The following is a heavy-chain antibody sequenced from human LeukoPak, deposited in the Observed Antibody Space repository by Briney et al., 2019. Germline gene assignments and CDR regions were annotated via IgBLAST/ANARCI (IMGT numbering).Heavy chain of an antibody. CDR1: GFTFSSYS. Sequence: GGSLRLSCAASGFTFSSYSMNWVRQAPGKGLEWVSSISSSSSYIYYADSVKGRFTISRDSAKNSLYLQMNSLRAEDTAVYYCARGDRVLRYFDWLFYFDYWGQGTLVTVSS. J-gene: IGHJ4*02. CDR2: ISSSSSYI. D-gene: IGHD3-9*01. CDR3: ARGDRVLRYFDWLFYFDY. V-gene: IGHV3-21*01.